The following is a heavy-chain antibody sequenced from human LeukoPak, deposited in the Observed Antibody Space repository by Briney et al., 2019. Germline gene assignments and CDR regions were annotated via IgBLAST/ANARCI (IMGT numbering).Heavy chain of an antibody. CDR3: AKDLQGYCSSTSCYDAFDI. CDR1: GFTFSSYA. V-gene: IGHV3-30*04. J-gene: IGHJ3*02. CDR2: ISYDGSNK. D-gene: IGHD2-2*01. Sequence: PGGSLRLSCAASGFTFSSYAMHWVRQAPGKGLEWVAVISYDGSNKYYADSVKGRFTISRDNSKNTLYLQMNSLRAEDTAVYYCAKDLQGYCSSTSCYDAFDIWGQGTMVTVSS.